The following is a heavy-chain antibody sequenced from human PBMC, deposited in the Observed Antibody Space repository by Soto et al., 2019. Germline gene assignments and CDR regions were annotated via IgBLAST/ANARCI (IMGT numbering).Heavy chain of an antibody. V-gene: IGHV3-23*01. CDR1: GITFSNYA. J-gene: IGHJ4*02. CDR2: ISASGANT. Sequence: VQLLESGGGLVQPGGSLRLSCVASGITFSNYALSWVRQAPGKGLEWVSGISASGANTYYADSVKGRFTISRDNSKNXXSLPVNSLRADDTALYFCAKEHGCGTSMITSYFDYWGRGTLVTVSS. D-gene: IGHD3-16*01. CDR3: AKEHGCGTSMITSYFDY.